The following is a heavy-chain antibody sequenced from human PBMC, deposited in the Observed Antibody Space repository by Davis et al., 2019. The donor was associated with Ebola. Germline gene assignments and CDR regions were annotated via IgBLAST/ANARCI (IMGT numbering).Heavy chain of an antibody. CDR2: ISYDGSNK. CDR3: AREALQERAVAGRRWFDP. CDR1: GFTFSSYG. Sequence: GGSLRLSCAASGFTFSSYGMHWVRQAPGKGLEWVAVISYDGSNKYYADSVKGRFTISRDNSKNTLYLQMNSLRAEDTAVYYCAREALQERAVAGRRWFDPWGQGTLVTVSS. V-gene: IGHV3-30*03. J-gene: IGHJ5*02. D-gene: IGHD6-19*01.